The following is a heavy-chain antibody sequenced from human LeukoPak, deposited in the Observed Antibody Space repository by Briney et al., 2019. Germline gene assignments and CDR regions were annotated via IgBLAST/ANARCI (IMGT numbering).Heavy chain of an antibody. D-gene: IGHD2-8*02. Sequence: GGSMRLSCSAAGFTFSTYAIQWVRQARGKGLQYVSSSGTSGISTYYADSETGRFIISRDNSKNSLSLKMNNLRPEDTAVYYCVRGQEVVYTPTFDYWGQGVLVTVSS. CDR1: GFTFSTYA. CDR3: VRGQEVVYTPTFDY. CDR2: SGTSGIST. J-gene: IGHJ4*02. V-gene: IGHV3-64D*09.